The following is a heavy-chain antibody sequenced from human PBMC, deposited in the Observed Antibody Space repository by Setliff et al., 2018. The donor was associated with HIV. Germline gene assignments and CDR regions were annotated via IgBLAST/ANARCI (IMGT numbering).Heavy chain of an antibody. Sequence: PSETLSLTCSVSGGSVMSSVYYWAWIRQPPGKGLEWIGGIYQGESGHYNPSLRSRVTISLDTSKNQISLKLTSVSAADTAVYYCARGFVLRFLEWSMPDAFDIWGQGTMVTVS. J-gene: IGHJ3*02. D-gene: IGHD3-3*01. CDR3: ARGFVLRFLEWSMPDAFDI. V-gene: IGHV4-39*07. CDR1: GGSVMSSVYY. CDR2: IYQGESG.